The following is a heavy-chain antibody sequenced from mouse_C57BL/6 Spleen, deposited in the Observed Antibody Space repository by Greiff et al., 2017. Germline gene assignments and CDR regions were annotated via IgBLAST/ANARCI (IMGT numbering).Heavy chain of an antibody. J-gene: IGHJ4*01. V-gene: IGHV1-80*01. D-gene: IGHD4-1*01. CDR2: IYPGDGDT. CDR1: GYAFSSYW. CDR3: ARLTGPYYAMDY. Sequence: VQLQQSGAELVKPGASVKISCKASGYAFSSYWMNWVKQRPGKGLAWIGQIYPGDGDTNYNGKFKGKATLTADKSSSTAYMQLSSLTSEDSAVYFCARLTGPYYAMDYWGQGTSVTVSS.